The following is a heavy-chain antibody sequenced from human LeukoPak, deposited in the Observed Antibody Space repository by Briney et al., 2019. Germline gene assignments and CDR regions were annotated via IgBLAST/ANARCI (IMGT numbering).Heavy chain of an antibody. Sequence: SETLSLTCAVYGGSFSGYYWSWIRQPPGKGLEWIGEINHSGSTNYNPSLKSRVTISVDTSKNQFSLKLSSVTAADTAVYYCARGAAKSIAAAGTHWFDPWGQGTLVTVSS. J-gene: IGHJ5*02. CDR2: INHSGST. D-gene: IGHD6-13*01. CDR3: ARGAAKSIAAAGTHWFDP. V-gene: IGHV4-34*01. CDR1: GGSFSGYY.